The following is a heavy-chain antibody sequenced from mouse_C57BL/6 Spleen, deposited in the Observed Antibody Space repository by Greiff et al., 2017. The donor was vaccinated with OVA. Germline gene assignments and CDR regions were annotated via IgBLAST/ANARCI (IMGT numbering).Heavy chain of an antibody. J-gene: IGHJ3*01. V-gene: IGHV1-64*01. CDR3: APCYSNYEGVWFAY. CDR2: IHPNSGST. Sequence: QVQLQQPGAELVKPGASVKLSCKASGYTFTSYWMHWVKQRPGQGLEWIGMIHPNSGSTNYNEKFKSKATLTVDKSSSTAYMQLSSLTSEDSAVYDCAPCYSNYEGVWFAYWGQGTLVTVSA. D-gene: IGHD2-5*01. CDR1: GYTFTSYW.